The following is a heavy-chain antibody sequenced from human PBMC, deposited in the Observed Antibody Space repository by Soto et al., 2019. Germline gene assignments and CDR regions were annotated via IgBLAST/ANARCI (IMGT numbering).Heavy chain of an antibody. CDR2: IIPILGIA. D-gene: IGHD4-17*01. J-gene: IGHJ4*02. CDR1: GGTFSIYT. V-gene: IGHV1-69*02. CDR3: ARVDDYGDYLSDY. Sequence: QVQLVQSGAEVKKPGSSVKVSCKASGGTFSIYTISWVRQAPGQGLAWMGRIIPILGIANYAQKFQGRVTITADKSTSTAYMELSSLRSEDTAVYYCARVDDYGDYLSDYWGQGTLVTVSS.